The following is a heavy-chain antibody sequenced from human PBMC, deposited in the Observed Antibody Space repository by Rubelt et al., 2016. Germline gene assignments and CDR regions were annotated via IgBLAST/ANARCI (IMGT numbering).Heavy chain of an antibody. D-gene: IGHD3-3*02. CDR2: IKSKTDGGTT. Sequence: EVQLLESGGGLVQPGGSLRLSCAASGFTFSSYAMSWVRQAPGKGLEWVGRIKSKTDGGTTDYAAPVKGSITISRDDSKNTLDLQMNSLKTEDTAVYYCAGGRSFGYFDYWGQGTLDTVSS. J-gene: IGHJ4*02. CDR1: GFTFSSYA. V-gene: IGHV3-15*01. CDR3: AGGRSFGYFDY.